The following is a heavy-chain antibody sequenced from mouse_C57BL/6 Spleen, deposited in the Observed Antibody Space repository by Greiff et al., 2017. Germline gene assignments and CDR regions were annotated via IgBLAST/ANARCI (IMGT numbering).Heavy chain of an antibody. CDR1: GFTFSSYA. CDR3: TRGGYYYGSRNAMDY. D-gene: IGHD1-1*01. Sequence: EVKLMESGEGLVKPGGSLKLSCAASGFTFSSYAMSWVRQTPEKRLEWVAYISSGGDYIYYADTVKGRFTISRDNARNTLYLQMSSLKSEDTAMYYCTRGGYYYGSRNAMDYWGQGTSVTVSS. CDR2: ISSGGDYI. V-gene: IGHV5-9-1*02. J-gene: IGHJ4*01.